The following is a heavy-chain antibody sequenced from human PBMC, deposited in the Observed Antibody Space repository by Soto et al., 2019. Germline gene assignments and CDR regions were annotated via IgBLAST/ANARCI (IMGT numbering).Heavy chain of an antibody. CDR2: TFYRSKWYY. V-gene: IGHV6-1*01. J-gene: IGHJ6*02. CDR1: GDSVSSTSAA. Sequence: SQTLSLTCAISGDSVSSTSAAWNWIRQSPSRGLEWLGRTFYRSKWYYDYAVSVKSRITINPDTSKNQFSLQLNSVTPEDTAVYYSSRRLKVGAEYYGMDVGGQGTTVTVSS. D-gene: IGHD1-26*01. CDR3: SRRLKVGAEYYGMDV.